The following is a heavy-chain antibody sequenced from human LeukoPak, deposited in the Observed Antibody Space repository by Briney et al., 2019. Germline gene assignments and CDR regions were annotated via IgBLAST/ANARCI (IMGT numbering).Heavy chain of an antibody. V-gene: IGHV1-69*02. CDR2: IIPILGIA. D-gene: IGHD4-17*01. Sequence: SVKVSCKASGGTFSSYTISWVRQAPGQGLEWMGRIIPILGIANYAQKFQGRATITADKSTSTAYMELSSLRSEDTAVYYCASEATVTPDAFDIWGQGTMVTVSS. CDR3: ASEATVTPDAFDI. J-gene: IGHJ3*02. CDR1: GGTFSSYT.